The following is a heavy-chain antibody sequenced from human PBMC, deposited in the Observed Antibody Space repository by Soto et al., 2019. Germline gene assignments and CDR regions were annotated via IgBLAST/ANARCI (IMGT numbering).Heavy chain of an antibody. D-gene: IGHD3-22*01. Sequence: PSETLSLTCTVSGGSISSSSYYWGWIRQPPGKGLEWIGSIYYSGSTYYNPSLKSRVTISVDTSKNQLSLKLSSVTAADTAVYYCASTLDYYDSRGGPRDYWGQATLVTVSS. CDR1: GGSISSSSYY. CDR3: ASTLDYYDSRGGPRDY. V-gene: IGHV4-39*01. CDR2: IYYSGST. J-gene: IGHJ4*02.